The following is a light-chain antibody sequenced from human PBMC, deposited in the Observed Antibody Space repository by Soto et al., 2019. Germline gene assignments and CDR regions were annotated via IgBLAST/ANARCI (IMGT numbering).Light chain of an antibody. CDR3: QQRYNWPNT. V-gene: IGKV3-11*01. CDR1: QSVGTY. Sequence: EIVLTQSPATLSLSPGERATLSCRTSQSVGTYLAWYQHNPGQAPRLLLYDESNRATGIPARFSGSGSGTDVTLTISSPEPEDFAVYYCQQRYNWPNTFGQGTKLEIK. J-gene: IGKJ2*01. CDR2: DES.